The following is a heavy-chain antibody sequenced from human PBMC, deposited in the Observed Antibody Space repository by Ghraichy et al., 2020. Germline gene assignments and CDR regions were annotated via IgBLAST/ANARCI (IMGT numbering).Heavy chain of an antibody. CDR3: AWGDYDFWCGYSGGMDV. Sequence: GALRLSCAASGFTVSSNYMSWVRQAPGKGLEWVSVLYSGGSPYYADSVKGRFTISRDNSKNTLYLQMNSLRAEDTAVYYCAWGDYDFWCGYSGGMDVWGQGTPVTVSS. V-gene: IGHV3-53*01. CDR2: LYSGGSP. D-gene: IGHD3-3*01. J-gene: IGHJ6*02. CDR1: GFTVSSNY.